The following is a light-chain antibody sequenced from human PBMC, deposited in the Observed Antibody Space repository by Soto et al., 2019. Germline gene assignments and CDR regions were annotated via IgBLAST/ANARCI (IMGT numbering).Light chain of an antibody. CDR1: QGINTW. J-gene: IGKJ1*01. V-gene: IGKV1-5*03. CDR2: KAS. CDR3: QHYNSYSEA. Sequence: DIQMTQSPSSVSAFVGDRVTITCRASQGINTWLAWYQQKPGKAPKLLIYKASTLKSGVPSRFSGSGSGTEFTLTISSLQPDDFATYYCQHYNSYSEAFGQGTKVDIK.